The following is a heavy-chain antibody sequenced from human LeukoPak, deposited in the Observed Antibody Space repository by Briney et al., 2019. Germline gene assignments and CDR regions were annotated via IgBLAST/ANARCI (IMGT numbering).Heavy chain of an antibody. V-gene: IGHV3-48*02. CDR1: GFTFSSYS. J-gene: IGHJ4*02. Sequence: GRSLRLSCAASGFTFSSYSMNWVRQAPGKGLEWVSYISSSSSTIYYADSVKGRFTISRDNAKHSLYLQMNSLRDEDTAVYYCASVGDILTGYYKSDYWGQGTLVTVSS. D-gene: IGHD3-9*01. CDR2: ISSSSSTI. CDR3: ASVGDILTGYYKSDY.